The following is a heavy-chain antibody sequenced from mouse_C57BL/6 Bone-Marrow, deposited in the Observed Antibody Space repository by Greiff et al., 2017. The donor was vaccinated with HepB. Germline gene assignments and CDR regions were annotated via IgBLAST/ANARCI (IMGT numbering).Heavy chain of an antibody. D-gene: IGHD1-1*01. J-gene: IGHJ1*03. CDR2: IWTGGGT. V-gene: IGHV2-9-1*01. CDR3: AGSYYGSSYWYFDV. CDR1: GFSLTSYA. Sequence: VQLVESGPGLVAPSQSLSITCTVSGFSLTSYAISWVRQPPGKGLEWLGVIWTGGGTNYNSALKSRLSISKDNSKSQVFLKMNSLQTDDTARYYCAGSYYGSSYWYFDVWGTGTTVTVSS.